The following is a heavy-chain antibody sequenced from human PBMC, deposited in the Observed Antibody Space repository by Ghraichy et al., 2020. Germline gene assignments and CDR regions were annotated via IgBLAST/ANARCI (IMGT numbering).Heavy chain of an antibody. D-gene: IGHD3-3*02. CDR3: ARDRSIYGMDV. Sequence: SETLSLTCTVSGGSINNFYWNWIRQPPGKELEWISNINDRGNTNYNPSLKSRVPISVDTSKNQFSLKLSSVTAADTAVYYCARDRSIYGMDVWGQGTTVTVSS. CDR2: INDRGNT. J-gene: IGHJ6*02. V-gene: IGHV4-59*12. CDR1: GGSINNFY.